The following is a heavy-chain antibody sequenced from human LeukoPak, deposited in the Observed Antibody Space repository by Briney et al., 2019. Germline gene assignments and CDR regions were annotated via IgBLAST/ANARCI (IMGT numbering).Heavy chain of an antibody. D-gene: IGHD3-22*01. V-gene: IGHV4-34*01. CDR1: GGSFSGYY. Sequence: PSETLSLTCAVYGGSFSGYYWSCIRQPPGKGLEWIGEINHSGSTNYNPSLKSRVTISVDTSKNQFSLKLSSVTAADTAVYYCARGGYYDSSGYYSAFNIWGQGTMVTVSS. J-gene: IGHJ3*02. CDR3: ARGGYYDSSGYYSAFNI. CDR2: INHSGST.